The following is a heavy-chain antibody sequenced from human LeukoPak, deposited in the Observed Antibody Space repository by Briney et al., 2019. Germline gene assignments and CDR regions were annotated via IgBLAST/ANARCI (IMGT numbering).Heavy chain of an antibody. D-gene: IGHD5-24*01. CDR3: AKDGGLDKYGYNPLDN. V-gene: IGHV3-30*18. CDR1: GFTFSSYG. CDR2: ISYDGSNK. Sequence: GRSLRLSCAASGFTFSSYGMHWVRQAPGKGLEWVAVISYDGSNKYYADSVKGRFTISRDNSKNSLYLQMNSLRVEDTALYYCAKDGGLDKYGYNPLDNWGQGTLVTVSS. J-gene: IGHJ4*02.